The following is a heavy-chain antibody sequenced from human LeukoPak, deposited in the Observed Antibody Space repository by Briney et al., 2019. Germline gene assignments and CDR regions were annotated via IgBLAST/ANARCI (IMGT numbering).Heavy chain of an antibody. CDR1: GGTFSSYA. V-gene: IGHV1-69*01. CDR3: ARGPFCTNGVCYYYYYMDV. CDR2: IIPSFGTA. D-gene: IGHD2-8*01. Sequence: GSSVKVSCKASGGTFSSYAISWVRQAPGQGLEWMGGIIPSFGTANYAQKVQGRVTITADESTSTAYMELSSLRFEDTALDYGARGPFCTNGVCYYYYYMDVWGKGTTVTVSS. J-gene: IGHJ6*03.